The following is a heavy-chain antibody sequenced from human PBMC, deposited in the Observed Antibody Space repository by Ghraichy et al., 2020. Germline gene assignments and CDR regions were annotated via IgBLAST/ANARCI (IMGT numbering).Heavy chain of an antibody. CDR1: GFTFSSYS. D-gene: IGHD3-22*01. CDR3: ARDGDSSGYFSYYFDY. J-gene: IGHJ4*02. CDR2: ISSSSSYI. V-gene: IGHV3-21*01. Sequence: GGSLRLSCAASGFTFSSYSMNWVRQAPGKGLEWVSSISSSSSYIYYADSVKGRFTISRDNAKNSLYLQMNSLRAEDTAVYYCARDGDSSGYFSYYFDYWGQGTLVTVSS.